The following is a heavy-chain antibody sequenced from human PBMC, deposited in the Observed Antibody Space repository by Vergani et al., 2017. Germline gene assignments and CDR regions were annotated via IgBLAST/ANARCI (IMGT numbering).Heavy chain of an antibody. D-gene: IGHD3-10*01. J-gene: IGHJ4*02. V-gene: IGHV3-23*01. CDR2: ISGSGGST. Sequence: EVQLLESGGGLVQPGGSLRLSCAASGFTFSSYAMSWVRPAPGKGLEWVSAISGSGGSTYYADSVKGRFTISRDNSKNTLYLQMNSLRAEDTAVYYCAKSVVRGVMSPYSFDYWGQGTLVTVSS. CDR3: AKSVVRGVMSPYSFDY. CDR1: GFTFSSYA.